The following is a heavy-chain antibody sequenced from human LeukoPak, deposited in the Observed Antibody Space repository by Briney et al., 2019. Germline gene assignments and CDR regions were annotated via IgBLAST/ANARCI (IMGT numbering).Heavy chain of an antibody. CDR2: IYYSGST. CDR3: ARVPTIFGVVYAFDI. CDR1: GGSISSSSYY. J-gene: IGHJ3*02. V-gene: IGHV4-61*05. D-gene: IGHD3-3*01. Sequence: SQTLSLTCTVSGGSISSSSYYWGWIRQPPGKGLEWIGYIYYSGSTNYNPSLKSRVTISVDTSKNQFSLKLSSVTAADTAVYYCARVPTIFGVVYAFDIWSQGTMVTVSS.